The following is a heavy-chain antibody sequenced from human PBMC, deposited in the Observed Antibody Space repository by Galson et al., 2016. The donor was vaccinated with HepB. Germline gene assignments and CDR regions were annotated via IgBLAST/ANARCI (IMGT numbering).Heavy chain of an antibody. D-gene: IGHD3-3*01. Sequence: QAPGKGLEWVSGISSSSTTTCYADSVKGRFTISRDNSKNTLYLQLNSLRAEDTAVYYWAKWHSFWSGYNICFDYWGQGTLVTVSS. CDR3: AKWHSFWSGYNICFDY. CDR2: ISSSSTTT. J-gene: IGHJ4*02. V-gene: IGHV3-23*01.